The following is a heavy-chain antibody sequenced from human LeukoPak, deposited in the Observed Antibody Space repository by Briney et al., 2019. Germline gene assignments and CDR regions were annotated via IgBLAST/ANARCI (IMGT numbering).Heavy chain of an antibody. J-gene: IGHJ4*02. Sequence: GGSLRLSCAASGFTFNIYAMTWVRQAPGKGLEWVSAISDIGDDTYYADSVKGRFAISRDNSKNTLYLQMNSLRAEDTAVCFCCVPVVGILAPQNGGREPLVTFS. CDR1: GFTFNIYA. D-gene: IGHD2-8*02. CDR2: ISDIGDDT. V-gene: IGHV3-23*01. CDR3: CVPVVGILAPQN.